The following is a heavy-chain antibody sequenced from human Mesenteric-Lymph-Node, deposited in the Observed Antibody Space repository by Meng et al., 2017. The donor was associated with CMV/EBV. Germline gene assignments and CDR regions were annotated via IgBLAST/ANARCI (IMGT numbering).Heavy chain of an antibody. Sequence: CTGSGGSVSSGSYYWSWIRQPPGKGLEWIGYIYYSGSTNYNPSLKSRVTISVDTSKNQFSLKLSSVTAADTAVYYCARGYSSSWYSDLWGRGTLVTVSS. CDR2: IYYSGST. V-gene: IGHV4-61*01. J-gene: IGHJ2*01. CDR3: ARGYSSSWYSDL. CDR1: GGSVSSGSYY. D-gene: IGHD6-13*01.